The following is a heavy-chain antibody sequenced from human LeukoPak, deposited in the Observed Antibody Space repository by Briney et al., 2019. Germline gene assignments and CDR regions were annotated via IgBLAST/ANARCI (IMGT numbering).Heavy chain of an antibody. CDR3: ATVAVIRGVTYFDY. Sequence: PSETLSLTCSVSGGSISSRNYYWGWIRQPPGKKLEWIGSIYYSGGTYYNPSLKSRVTISVDTSKNQFSLELSSVTAADTAVYYCATVAVIRGVTYFDYWGQGTLVTVSS. D-gene: IGHD3-10*01. J-gene: IGHJ4*02. CDR2: IYYSGGT. CDR1: GGSISSRNYY. V-gene: IGHV4-39*07.